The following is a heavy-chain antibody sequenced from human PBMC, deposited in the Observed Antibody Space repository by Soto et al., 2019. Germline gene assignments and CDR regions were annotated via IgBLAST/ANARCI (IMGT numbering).Heavy chain of an antibody. CDR2: IYYSGST. CDR1: GGSISSYY. Sequence: PSETLSLTCTVSGGSISSYYWSWIRQPPGKGLEWIGYIYYSGSTYYNPSLKSRVTISVDTSKNQFSLKLSSVTAADTAVYYCARQGYYDFWSGYGLNWFDPWGQGTLVTVSS. CDR3: ARQGYYDFWSGYGLNWFDP. D-gene: IGHD3-3*01. J-gene: IGHJ5*02. V-gene: IGHV4-59*04.